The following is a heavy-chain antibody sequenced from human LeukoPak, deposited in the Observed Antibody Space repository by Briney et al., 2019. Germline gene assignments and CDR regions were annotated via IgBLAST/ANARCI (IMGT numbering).Heavy chain of an antibody. D-gene: IGHD3-22*01. Sequence: PSETLSLTCTVSGGSISSSSYYWGWIRQPPGKGLEWIGEIYHSGSTNYNPSLKSRVTISVDKSKNQFSLKLSSVTAADTAVYYCARRGGYYYDSSGYYSFDYWGQGTLVTVSS. V-gene: IGHV4-39*07. CDR1: GGSISSSSYY. CDR2: IYHSGST. CDR3: ARRGGYYYDSSGYYSFDY. J-gene: IGHJ4*02.